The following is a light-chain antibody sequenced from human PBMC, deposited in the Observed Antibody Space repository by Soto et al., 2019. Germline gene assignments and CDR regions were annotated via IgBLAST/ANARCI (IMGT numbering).Light chain of an antibody. CDR2: GAS. CDR1: QSVSNN. J-gene: IGKJ3*01. CDR3: QQYNNWTPES. V-gene: IGKV3-15*01. Sequence: EIVMTQSPATLSVSPGERATLSCRASQSVSNNLAWYQQKPGQAPRLLIYGASTRATGIPARFSGSGSGTEFTLTISSLKYEDSELYYCQQYNNWTPESFGPGTKVDIK.